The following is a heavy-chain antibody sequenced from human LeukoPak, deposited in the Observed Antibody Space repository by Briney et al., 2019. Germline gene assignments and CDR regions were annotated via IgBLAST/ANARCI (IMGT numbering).Heavy chain of an antibody. J-gene: IGHJ4*02. V-gene: IGHV3-15*01. CDR2: IYRSSNGETT. D-gene: IGHD6-19*01. Sequence: PGGSLRLSCAASGFTLSGFAMHWFRQASGKGLEWVGRIYRSSNGETTDYGAPVKGRFTMSRDDSKNTLYLQMNSLKTEDTAVYSCTSYSSGSCPFWAQGTLVTVSS. CDR3: TSYSSGSCPF. CDR1: GFTLSGFA.